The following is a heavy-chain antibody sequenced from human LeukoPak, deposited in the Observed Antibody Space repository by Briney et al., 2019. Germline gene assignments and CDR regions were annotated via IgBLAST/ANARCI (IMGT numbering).Heavy chain of an antibody. CDR1: GGSISSSTYY. CDR3: ARENSSSWPKRGAFDI. D-gene: IGHD6-13*01. J-gene: IGHJ3*02. CDR2: IYYSGST. Sequence: SETLSLTCTVSGGSISSSTYYWGWIRQPPGKGLEWIGSIYYSGSTYYNPSLKSRVTISVDTSKNQFSLKLSSVTAADTAVYYCARENSSSWPKRGAFDIWGQGTMVTVSS. V-gene: IGHV4-39*07.